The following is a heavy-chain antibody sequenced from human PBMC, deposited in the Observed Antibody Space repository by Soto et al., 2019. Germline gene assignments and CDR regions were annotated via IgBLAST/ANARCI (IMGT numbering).Heavy chain of an antibody. CDR2: INHSGST. D-gene: IGHD3-10*01. V-gene: IGHV4-59*01. CDR3: VSYGSGSYPRFDL. Sequence: SETLSLTCTVSGGSINNFYWTWIRQRPGKGLEWIGEINHSGSTNYNPSLKSRVTISVDTSKNQFSLKLSSVTAADTAVYYCVSYGSGSYPRFDLCGQGTLVPGSS. CDR1: GGSINNFY. J-gene: IGHJ5*02.